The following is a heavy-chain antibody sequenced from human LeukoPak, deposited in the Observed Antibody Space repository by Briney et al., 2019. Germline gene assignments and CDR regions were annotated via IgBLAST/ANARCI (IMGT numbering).Heavy chain of an antibody. CDR2: ISWNSGSI. CDR1: GFTFDDYA. D-gene: IGHD5-12*01. J-gene: IGHJ4*02. V-gene: IGHV3-9*01. CDR3: AKGWGATIRECLDY. Sequence: PGGSLRLSCAASGFTFDDYAMHWVRQAPGKGLEWVSGISWNSGSIGYADSVKGRFTISRDNAKNSLYLQMNSLRAEETAFCYCAKGWGATIRECLDYWGQGTLVTVSS.